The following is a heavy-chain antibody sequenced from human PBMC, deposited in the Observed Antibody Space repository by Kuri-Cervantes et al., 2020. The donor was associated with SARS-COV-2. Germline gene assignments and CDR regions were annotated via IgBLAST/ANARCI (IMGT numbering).Heavy chain of an antibody. J-gene: IGHJ4*02. V-gene: IGHV3-23*01. CDR2: ISGSGGST. Sequence: GGSLRLSCAASGFTFSSYAMSWVRQAPGKGLEWVSAISGSGGSTYYADSVKGRFTLSRDNAKNMLFLQMNSLRAEDTAVYYCVRDRDHWNFDYWGQGTLVTVSS. CDR3: VRDRDHWNFDY. CDR1: GFTFSSYA. D-gene: IGHD1-1*01.